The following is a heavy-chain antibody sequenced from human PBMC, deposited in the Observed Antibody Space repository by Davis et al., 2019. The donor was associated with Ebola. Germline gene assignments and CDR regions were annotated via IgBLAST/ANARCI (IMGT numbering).Heavy chain of an antibody. CDR3: ARGAVAPFDY. CDR1: GGSISSGGYY. J-gene: IGHJ4*02. CDR2: IYYSGST. V-gene: IGHV4-31*03. Sequence: LRLSCTVSGGSISSGGYYWSWIRQHPGKGLEWIGYIYYSGSTYYNPSLNSRVTISVDTSKNRFSLKLSFVTAADTAAYFCARGAVAPFDYWGQGTLVTVSS. D-gene: IGHD6-19*01.